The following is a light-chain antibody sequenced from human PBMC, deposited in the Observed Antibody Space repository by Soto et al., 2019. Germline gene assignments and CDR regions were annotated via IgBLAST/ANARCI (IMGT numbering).Light chain of an antibody. V-gene: IGKV3-11*01. CDR1: QSVSSY. CDR3: QQYVRSPLMYT. Sequence: EIVLTQSPATLSLSPGERATLSCRASQSVSSYLAWYQQKPGQAPRLLIYDASNRATGIPARFSGSGSGTDFTLTISSLEPEDFAVYYCQQYVRSPLMYTFGQGTKLEIK. J-gene: IGKJ2*01. CDR2: DAS.